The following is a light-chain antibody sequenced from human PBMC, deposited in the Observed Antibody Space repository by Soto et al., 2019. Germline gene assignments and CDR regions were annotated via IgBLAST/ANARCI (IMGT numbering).Light chain of an antibody. J-gene: IGLJ3*02. V-gene: IGLV1-40*01. CDR1: SSNIGTGSY. CDR3: QSYDRSLRGSV. CDR2: GDN. Sequence: QPVLTQPPSVSGAPGQRVTISCTGSSSNIGTGSYVHWYQHFPGAAPKLLIYGDNNRPLGVPDRFSGSRSGTSASLAITGLQAEDEADYYCQSYDRSLRGSVFGGGTKLTVL.